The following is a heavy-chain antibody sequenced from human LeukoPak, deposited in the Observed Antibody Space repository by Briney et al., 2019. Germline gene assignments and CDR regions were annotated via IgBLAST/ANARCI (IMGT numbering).Heavy chain of an antibody. CDR3: ARGLNDSWTGENY. CDR1: DGSFSGYY. Sequence: SETLSLTCAVYDGSFSGYYWSWIRQPPGKGLEWIGEINHSGSTNYNPSLKSRVTISLDTSKSQFSLKVRYVTAADSAVYYCARGLNDSWTGENYWGQGTLVTVSS. CDR2: INHSGST. D-gene: IGHD3-3*01. J-gene: IGHJ4*02. V-gene: IGHV4-34*01.